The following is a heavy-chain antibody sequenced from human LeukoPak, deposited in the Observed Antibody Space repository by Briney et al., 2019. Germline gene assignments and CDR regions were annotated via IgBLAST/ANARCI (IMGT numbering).Heavy chain of an antibody. CDR2: ISSSGSTI. D-gene: IGHD3-10*01. Sequence: GGSLRLSCAASGFTFSSYEMNWVRQAPGEGLEWVSYISSSGSTIHYTDSVKGRFTISRDNAKNSLYLQMNSLRAEDTAVYHCARPVGYSGSGSYYGYWGQGTLVTVSS. CDR1: GFTFSSYE. CDR3: ARPVGYSGSGSYYGY. V-gene: IGHV3-48*03. J-gene: IGHJ4*02.